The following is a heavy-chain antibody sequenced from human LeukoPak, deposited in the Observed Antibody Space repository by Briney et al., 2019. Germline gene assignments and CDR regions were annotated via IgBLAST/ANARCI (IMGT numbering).Heavy chain of an antibody. V-gene: IGHV1-2*06. J-gene: IGHJ5*02. CDR1: GYTFTGYH. CDR2: INPNSGGT. Sequence: GASVKVSCKASGYTFTGYHMHWVRQAPGQGLEWMGRINPNSGGTNYAQKFQGRVTMTRDTSISTAYMELSRLRSDDTAVYYCARTSINPQWLASTNWFDPWGQGTLVTVSS. D-gene: IGHD6-19*01. CDR3: ARTSINPQWLASTNWFDP.